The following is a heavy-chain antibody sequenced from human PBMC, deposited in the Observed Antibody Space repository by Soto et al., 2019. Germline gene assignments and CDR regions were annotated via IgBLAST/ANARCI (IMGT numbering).Heavy chain of an antibody. J-gene: IGHJ1*01. D-gene: IGHD2-2*01. Sequence: SVKVSCKASGGTFSSYTISWVRQAPGQGLEWMGRIIPILGIANYAQKFQGRVTITADKSTSTAYMELSSLRSEDTAVYYCARVRRVDCSSTSCYANSAEYFQHWGQGTPVTVSS. CDR2: IIPILGIA. CDR3: ARVRRVDCSSTSCYANSAEYFQH. V-gene: IGHV1-69*02. CDR1: GGTFSSYT.